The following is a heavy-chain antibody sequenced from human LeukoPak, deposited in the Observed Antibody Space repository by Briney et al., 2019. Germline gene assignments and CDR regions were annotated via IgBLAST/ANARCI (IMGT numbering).Heavy chain of an antibody. Sequence: APVKVSCKASGYSLTSYDINWVRQASGQGLEWMGWMNPNSGNTVFAQKFQGRVTMTWSTSTSTAYMELSSLRSEDTAVYYCARVQRVKFPLRYYFDYWGQGTLVTVSS. CDR3: ARVQRVKFPLRYYFDY. CDR1: GYSLTSYD. D-gene: IGHD3-10*01. V-gene: IGHV1-8*01. CDR2: MNPNSGNT. J-gene: IGHJ4*02.